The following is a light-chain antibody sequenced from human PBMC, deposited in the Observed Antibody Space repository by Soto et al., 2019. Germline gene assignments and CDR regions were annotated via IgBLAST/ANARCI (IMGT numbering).Light chain of an antibody. J-gene: IGKJ1*01. V-gene: IGKV1-5*01. CDR3: QQYENYWT. CDR1: QSISSW. CDR2: DAS. Sequence: DIQMTHSPSTLSSTAVYRVTITCRASQSISSWLAWYQQKPGKAPKLLIYDASNLESGVPSRFSGSGSGTDFTLTISHLQPDDSATYYCQQYENYWTFGQGTKVDIK.